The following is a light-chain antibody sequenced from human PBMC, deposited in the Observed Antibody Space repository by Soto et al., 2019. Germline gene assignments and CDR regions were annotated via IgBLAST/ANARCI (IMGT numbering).Light chain of an antibody. Sequence: QSVLTQPRSVSGSRGQSVSISCTGTSSDVGVYNYVSWYQQHPGKAPKVMIYDVSKRPSGVPDRFSGSKSGNTASLTISGLQSEDEADYYRCSYAGRYTYVFGSGTKVTVL. V-gene: IGLV2-11*01. CDR2: DVS. CDR1: SSDVGVYNY. CDR3: CSYAGRYTYV. J-gene: IGLJ1*01.